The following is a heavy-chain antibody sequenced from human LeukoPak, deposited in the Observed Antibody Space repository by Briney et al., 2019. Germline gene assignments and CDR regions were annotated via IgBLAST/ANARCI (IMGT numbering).Heavy chain of an antibody. J-gene: IGHJ4*02. CDR3: ATDFRFSLELPMYYFDY. CDR1: GFTFSSYA. CDR2: ISGSGGST. Sequence: GASLRLSCAASGFTFSSYAMSWVRQAPGKGLEWVSAISGSGGSTYYADSVKGRFTISRDNSKNTLYLQMNSLRAEDTAVYYCATDFRFSLELPMYYFDYWGQGTLVTVSS. V-gene: IGHV3-23*01. D-gene: IGHD1-7*01.